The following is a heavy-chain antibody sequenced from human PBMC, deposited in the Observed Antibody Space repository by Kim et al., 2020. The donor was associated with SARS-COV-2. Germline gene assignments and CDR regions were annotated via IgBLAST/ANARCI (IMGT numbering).Heavy chain of an antibody. D-gene: IGHD6-25*01. CDR2: ISSNSSTT. CDR3: VRDHGGAVDY. Sequence: GGSLRLSCAASGFTFSSYSMNWVRQAPGKGLEWVSYISSNSSTTYYADSVKGRFTISRDNAKNSLYLQMNSLRAEDTAVYYCVRDHGGAVDYWGQGTVVT. CDR1: GFTFSSYS. J-gene: IGHJ4*03. V-gene: IGHV3-48*01.